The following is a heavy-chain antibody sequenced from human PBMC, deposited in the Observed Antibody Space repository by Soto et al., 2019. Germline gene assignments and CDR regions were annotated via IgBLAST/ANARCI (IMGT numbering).Heavy chain of an antibody. CDR1: GFSLRTTGVG. J-gene: IGHJ4*02. Sequence: QITLKESGPTLVEPTQTLTLTCTYSGFSLRTTGVGVGWIWQPPGKALEWLGIIYWNDDKRYSPSLKNRFTLTSDISKSQVVLTMTNMDPVDPATYYCAHTWGLPFDYWGQGTLVIVSS. D-gene: IGHD3-16*01. CDR2: IYWNDDK. CDR3: AHTWGLPFDY. V-gene: IGHV2-5*01.